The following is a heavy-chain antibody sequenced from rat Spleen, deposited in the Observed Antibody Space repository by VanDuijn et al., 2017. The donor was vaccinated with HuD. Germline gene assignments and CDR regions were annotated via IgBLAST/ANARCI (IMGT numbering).Heavy chain of an antibody. J-gene: IGHJ2*01. Sequence: EVQLVESGGGLVPPGRSLKLSCVASGFTFSNYGMHWIRQAPKKGLEWVATISYDGSSTYYRDSVKGRFTISRDNAQNTLYLQMSKLGSEDTAIYYCARLAGTTVVDYYFDYWGQGVMVTVSS. CDR3: ARLAGTTVVDYYFDY. CDR2: ISYDGSST. V-gene: IGHV5-7*01. D-gene: IGHD1-1*01. CDR1: GFTFSNYG.